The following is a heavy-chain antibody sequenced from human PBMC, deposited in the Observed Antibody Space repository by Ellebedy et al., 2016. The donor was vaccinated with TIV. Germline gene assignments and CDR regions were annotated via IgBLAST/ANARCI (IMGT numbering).Heavy chain of an antibody. CDR2: MNPNSGNT. D-gene: IGHD2-15*01. V-gene: IGHV1-8*01. J-gene: IGHJ1*01. Sequence: ASVKVSCXASGYPFTAYDINWVRQVTGQGLERMGWMNPNSGNTGYAQKFQGRVTMTKNTSARTAYMELSSLRSEDTAVYYCARGRCHGDNCYSSYFYHWGQGTLVTVSP. CDR1: GYPFTAYD. CDR3: ARGRCHGDNCYSSYFYH.